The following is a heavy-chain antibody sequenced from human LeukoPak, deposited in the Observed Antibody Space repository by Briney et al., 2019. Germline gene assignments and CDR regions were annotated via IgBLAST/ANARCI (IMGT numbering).Heavy chain of an antibody. Sequence: AGSLRLSCAVSGFTFSSYSMSWVRQPPGTGLEWVSAISGSGGSTYYADSVKGRFTISRDNSKNTLYLQMNSLRAEDTAVYYCARDDYGETFDYWGQGTLVTVSS. D-gene: IGHD4-17*01. CDR3: ARDDYGETFDY. CDR1: GFTFSSYS. J-gene: IGHJ4*02. V-gene: IGHV3-23*01. CDR2: ISGSGGST.